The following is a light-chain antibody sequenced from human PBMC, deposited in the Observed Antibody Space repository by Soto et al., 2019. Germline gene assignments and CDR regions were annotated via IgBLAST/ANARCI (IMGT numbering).Light chain of an antibody. CDR2: SSS. CDR1: QTVSNN. CDR3: QQYNSSPLT. J-gene: IGKJ4*01. V-gene: IGKV3-15*01. Sequence: EIVMTQYPATLSVSPGERATLSCRASQTVSNNLAWYQQKPGQAPRLLFYSSSTRATGVPARYSGSRSGTDSTLTISRQHAEAGAVYCCQQYNSSPLTFGGGTKVETK.